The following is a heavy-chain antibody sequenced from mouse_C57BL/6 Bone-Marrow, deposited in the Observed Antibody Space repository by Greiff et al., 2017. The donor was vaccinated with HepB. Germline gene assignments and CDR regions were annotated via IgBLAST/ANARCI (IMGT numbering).Heavy chain of an antibody. CDR1: GYTFTSYG. J-gene: IGHJ3*01. CDR2: IYPRSGNT. D-gene: IGHD4-1*01. CDR3: ARLGRGPWFAY. Sequence: QVQLQQSGAELARPGASVNLSCKASGYTFTSYGISWVKQRTGQGLEWIGEIYPRSGNTYYNEKFKGKATLTADKSSSTAYMELRSLTSEDSAVYFCARLGRGPWFAYWGQGTLVTVSA. V-gene: IGHV1-81*01.